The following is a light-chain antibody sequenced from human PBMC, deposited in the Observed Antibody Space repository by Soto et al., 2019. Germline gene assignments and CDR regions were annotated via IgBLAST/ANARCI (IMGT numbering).Light chain of an antibody. V-gene: IGKV3-20*01. CDR3: HQHRASPGK. Sequence: LTNRASQSVSSNYFAWFQQRPGQAPRLLIYGVSTRATGTPDRFSASGPATEFTLNMHTLEPEYFAVYFYHQHRASPGKFAQGTKVDIK. J-gene: IGKJ1*01. CDR2: GVS. CDR1: QSVSSNY.